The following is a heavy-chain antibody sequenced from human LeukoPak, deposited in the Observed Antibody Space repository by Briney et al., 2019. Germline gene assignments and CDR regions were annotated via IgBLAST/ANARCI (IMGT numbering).Heavy chain of an antibody. CDR1: GFTFNSYA. Sequence: PGGSLRLSCAASGFTFNSYAMHWVRQAPGKGLEWVAIISYDGNNKYYADSVKGRFTISRDNSKNTLYLQMNSLRAEDTAVYYCAKDHKYRIAAAGRGWYFDYWGQGTLVTVSS. J-gene: IGHJ4*02. D-gene: IGHD6-13*01. CDR2: ISYDGNNK. CDR3: AKDHKYRIAAAGRGWYFDY. V-gene: IGHV3-30-3*01.